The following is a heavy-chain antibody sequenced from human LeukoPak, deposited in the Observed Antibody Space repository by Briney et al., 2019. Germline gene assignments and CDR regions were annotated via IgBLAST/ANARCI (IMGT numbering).Heavy chain of an antibody. Sequence: SETLSLTCTVSGGSISSSSYYWGWIRQPPGKGLEWIGSIYYSGSTYYNPSLKSRVTISVDTSKNQFSLKLSSVTAADTAVYYCARGITPSSWDHYFQHWGQGTLVTVSS. V-gene: IGHV4-39*07. CDR1: GGSISSSSYY. CDR3: ARGITPSSWDHYFQH. CDR2: IYYSGST. D-gene: IGHD6-13*01. J-gene: IGHJ1*01.